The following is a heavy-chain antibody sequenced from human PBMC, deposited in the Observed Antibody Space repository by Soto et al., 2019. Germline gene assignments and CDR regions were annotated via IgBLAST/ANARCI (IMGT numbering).Heavy chain of an antibody. CDR1: GYTFTNYW. CDR3: VRPNFGALTHFDL. Sequence: GESLKISCKAIGYTFTNYWIGWVRQTPGKGLEWMGIIFPGDSDTRYNPSFEGQVTVSADESISTAYLQWNTLKASDTAMYYCVRPNFGALTHFDLWGQGTLVTVSS. J-gene: IGHJ4*02. CDR2: IFPGDSDT. D-gene: IGHD3-16*01. V-gene: IGHV5-51*01.